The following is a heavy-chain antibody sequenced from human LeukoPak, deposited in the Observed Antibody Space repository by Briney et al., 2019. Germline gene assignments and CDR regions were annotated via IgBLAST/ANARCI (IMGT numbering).Heavy chain of an antibody. J-gene: IGHJ4*02. CDR1: GGSISSYY. CDR3: ATLGDHMNQWLIDY. CDR2: IYYSGST. D-gene: IGHD6-19*01. Sequence: SETLSLTCTVSGGSISSYYWSWIRQPPGKGLEWIGYIYYSGSTNYNPSLKSRVTISVDTSKNQFSLKLSSVTAADTAVYYCATLGDHMNQWLIDYWGQGTLVTVSS. V-gene: IGHV4-59*01.